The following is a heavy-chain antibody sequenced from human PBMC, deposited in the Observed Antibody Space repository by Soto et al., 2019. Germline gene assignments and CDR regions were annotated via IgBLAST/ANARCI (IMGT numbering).Heavy chain of an antibody. CDR1: GGSFSGYY. V-gene: IGHV4-34*01. D-gene: IGHD2-8*02. Sequence: XXGLLKPSETLSLTCAVYGGSFSGYYWTWIRQPPGTGLXXIGEINHSGSTNYNPSLKSXVTISVDTSKNQFSLKLTSVTAADTAVYYCARDKITGLFDYWGQGTLVTVSS. CDR2: INHSGST. CDR3: ARDKITGLFDY. J-gene: IGHJ4*02.